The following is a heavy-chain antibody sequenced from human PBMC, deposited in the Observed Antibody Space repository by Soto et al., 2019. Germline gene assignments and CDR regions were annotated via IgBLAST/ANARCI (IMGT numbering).Heavy chain of an antibody. CDR1: GIPVSSNY. J-gene: IGHJ6*02. Sequence: EVQLVESGGGLVQPGGSLRLSCAASGIPVSSNYMTWVRQAPGKGLEWVSVLHSGGDTYYANSVKGRFTIFRHDSTNTLFIQMNSLTAEDPDVYYCARDGPYYSASRMDVWGQGTTVTVSS. CDR2: LHSGGDT. CDR3: ARDGPYYSASRMDV. V-gene: IGHV3-53*04. D-gene: IGHD3-10*01.